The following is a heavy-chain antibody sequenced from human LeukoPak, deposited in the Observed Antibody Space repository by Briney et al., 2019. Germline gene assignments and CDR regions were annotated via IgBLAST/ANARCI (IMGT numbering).Heavy chain of an antibody. Sequence: GRSLRLSRAASGFTFDDYAMHWVRQAPGKGLEWVSGISWNSGSIGYADSVKGRFTISRDNAKNSLFLQMNSLRAEDTAVYYCARDFRTQLDGYSPPYHFDYWGQGALVTVSS. D-gene: IGHD5-24*01. CDR2: ISWNSGSI. J-gene: IGHJ4*02. V-gene: IGHV3-9*01. CDR3: ARDFRTQLDGYSPPYHFDY. CDR1: GFTFDDYA.